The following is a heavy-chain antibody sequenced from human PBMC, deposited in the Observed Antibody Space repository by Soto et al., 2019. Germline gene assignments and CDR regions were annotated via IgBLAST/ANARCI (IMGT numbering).Heavy chain of an antibody. J-gene: IGHJ1*01. Sequence: GGSLRLSCAASGFTFSSYWMSWVRQAPGKGLEWVANIKQDGSEKYYVDSVKGRFTISRDNAKNSLYLQMNSLRAEDTAVYYCARGLAQLYAEYFQQGGKGTLVSVS. CDR1: GFTFSSYW. CDR2: IKQDGSEK. CDR3: ARGLAQLYAEYFQQ. D-gene: IGHD6-6*01. V-gene: IGHV3-7*04.